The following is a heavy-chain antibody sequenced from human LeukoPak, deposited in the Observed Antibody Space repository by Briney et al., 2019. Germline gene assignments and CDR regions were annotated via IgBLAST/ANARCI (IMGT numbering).Heavy chain of an antibody. J-gene: IGHJ4*02. D-gene: IGHD3-10*01. CDR1: GFTFSSYA. V-gene: IGHV3-30*04. CDR3: AKDGLNLWFGELWYFDY. CDR2: ISYDGSNK. Sequence: GGSLRLSCAASGFTFSSYAMHWVRQAPGKGLEWVAVISYDGSNKYYADSVKGRFTISRDNSKNTLYLQMNSLRAEDTAVYYCAKDGLNLWFGELWYFDYWGQGTLVTVSS.